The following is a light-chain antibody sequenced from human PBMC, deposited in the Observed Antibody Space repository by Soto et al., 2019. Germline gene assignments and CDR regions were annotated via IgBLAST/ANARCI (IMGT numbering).Light chain of an antibody. CDR2: VVS. CDR3: SSFTTSHTYV. CDR1: SVDVGAYDF. Sequence: QSPLTQPHSVSGSPGQSATISCTGTSVDVGAYDFVSWYQQHPGKAPKLRIYVVSGRPSGVPHRFSGSKSGNAASLTISGLQAEDEADYYCSSFTTSHTYVFGTENKGTVL. J-gene: IGLJ1*01. V-gene: IGLV2-11*01.